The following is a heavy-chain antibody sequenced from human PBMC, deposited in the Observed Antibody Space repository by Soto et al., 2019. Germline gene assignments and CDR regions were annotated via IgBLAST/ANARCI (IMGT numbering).Heavy chain of an antibody. J-gene: IGHJ4*02. Sequence: ASVKVSCKASGYTFTGYYMHWVRQAPGQGLEWMGWINPNSGGTNYAQKFQGWVTMTRDTSISTAYMELSRLRSDDTAVYYCARGSHSYRLLEWSPNFDYWGQGTLVTVSS. CDR1: GYTFTGYY. CDR2: INPNSGGT. V-gene: IGHV1-2*04. CDR3: ARGSHSYRLLEWSPNFDY. D-gene: IGHD3-3*01.